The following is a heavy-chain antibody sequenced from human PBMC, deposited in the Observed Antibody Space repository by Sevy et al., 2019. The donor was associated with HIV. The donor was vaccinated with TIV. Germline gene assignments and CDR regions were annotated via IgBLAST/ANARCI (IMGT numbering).Heavy chain of an antibody. Sequence: SETLSLTCAVYGESFSEFYWNWIRQSPEKGLEWIGEISHSGSTKYNPSLKSRATISIHTSKKQFSLNLTSVTAADTAVYFCARGHYYSSGYRPSFGYWGQGTLVTVSS. CDR1: GESFSEFY. V-gene: IGHV4-34*01. D-gene: IGHD3-22*01. J-gene: IGHJ4*02. CDR3: ARGHYYSSGYRPSFGY. CDR2: ISHSGST.